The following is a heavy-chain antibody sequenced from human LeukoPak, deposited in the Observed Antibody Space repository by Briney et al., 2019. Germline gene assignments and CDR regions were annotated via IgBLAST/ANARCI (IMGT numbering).Heavy chain of an antibody. V-gene: IGHV3-64*01. D-gene: IGHD3-22*01. Sequence: GGSLRLSCAASGFTFSSYAMHWVRQAPGKGLEYVSGISSNGGSTYYANSVKGRFTISRDNSKNTLYLQMGSLRAEDMAVYYCARENYDSSGYFLYWGQGTLVTVSS. J-gene: IGHJ4*02. CDR1: GFTFSSYA. CDR3: ARENYDSSGYFLY. CDR2: ISSNGGST.